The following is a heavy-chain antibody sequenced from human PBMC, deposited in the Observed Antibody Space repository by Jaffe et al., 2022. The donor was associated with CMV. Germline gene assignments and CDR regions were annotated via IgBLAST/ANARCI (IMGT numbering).Heavy chain of an antibody. Sequence: QLQLQESGPGLVKPSETLSLTCTVSGGSISSSSYYWGWIRQPPGKGLEWIGSIYYSGSTYYNPSLKSRVTISVDTSKNQFSLKLSSVTAADTAVYYCARDRGKGSWFDPWGQGTLVTVSS. CDR2: IYYSGST. CDR3: ARDRGKGSWFDP. D-gene: IGHD3-10*01. CDR1: GGSISSSSYY. V-gene: IGHV4-39*02. J-gene: IGHJ5*02.